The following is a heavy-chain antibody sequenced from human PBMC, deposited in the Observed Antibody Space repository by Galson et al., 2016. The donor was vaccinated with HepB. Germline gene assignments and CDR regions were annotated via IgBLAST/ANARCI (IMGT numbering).Heavy chain of an antibody. Sequence: SLRLSCAASGFTFNSYAMNWVRQAPGKGLEWISLISDNGHATYYADPVRGRFSIARDNSKNTLYLQMNSLRADDTAVYYCAKCPPGTRGSLDSWGQGTLVTVSS. V-gene: IGHV3-23*01. CDR1: GFTFNSYA. CDR2: ISDNGHAT. J-gene: IGHJ4*02. CDR3: AKCPPGTRGSLDS. D-gene: IGHD1-14*01.